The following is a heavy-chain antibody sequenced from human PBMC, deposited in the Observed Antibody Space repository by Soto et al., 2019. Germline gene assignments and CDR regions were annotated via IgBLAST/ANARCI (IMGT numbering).Heavy chain of an antibody. J-gene: IGHJ4*02. CDR3: GSEQLAVLRGVLDY. V-gene: IGHV3-30-3*01. D-gene: IGHD1-1*01. Sequence: GGSLRLSCAASGFTFSSYGMHWVRQSPGKGLEWVAVISYDGSNKYYADSVKGRFTISRDNSKNTLYLQMNSLRAEDTAVYYCGSEQLAVLRGVLDYWGQGTLVTVSS. CDR2: ISYDGSNK. CDR1: GFTFSSYG.